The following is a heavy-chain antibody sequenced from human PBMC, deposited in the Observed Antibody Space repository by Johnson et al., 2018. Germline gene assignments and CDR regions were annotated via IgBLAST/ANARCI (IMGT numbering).Heavy chain of an antibody. Sequence: QVQLQESGPGLVKPSETLSLTCTVSGGSISSYYWSWIRQPPGKGLEWIGYIYYSGSTNYNPSLKSRVTISVDTSKNQFSLKLSSVTAADTAVYYCAGHIVVVPYYYGMDVWGQGTTVTVSS. D-gene: IGHD2-2*01. CDR1: GGSISSYY. V-gene: IGHV4-59*01. J-gene: IGHJ6*02. CDR2: IYYSGST. CDR3: AGHIVVVPYYYGMDV.